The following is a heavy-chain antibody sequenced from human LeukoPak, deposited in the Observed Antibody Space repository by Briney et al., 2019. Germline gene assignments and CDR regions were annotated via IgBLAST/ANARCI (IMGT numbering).Heavy chain of an antibody. CDR3: ARDLDYLNSLPPVFQH. CDR1: GFTFSSYA. Sequence: GGSLRLSCAASGFTFSSYAMSWVRQAPDKGLEWVSAISGSGTPTYTAGSVQGRFTISRDNSKNTLDLQMNNLRAEDTAIYYCARDLDYLNSLPPVFQHWGQGTLVTVSS. CDR2: ISGSGTPT. V-gene: IGHV3-23*01. J-gene: IGHJ1*01. D-gene: IGHD3-10*01.